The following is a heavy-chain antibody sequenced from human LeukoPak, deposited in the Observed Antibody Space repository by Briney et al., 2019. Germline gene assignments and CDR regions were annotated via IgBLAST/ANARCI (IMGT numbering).Heavy chain of an antibody. CDR3: SRDLGSLGYCSSTSCLGWFDP. V-gene: IGHV3-30*01. CDR1: GFTFSSYA. Sequence: QPGGSLRLSCAASGFTFSSYAMHWVRQAPGKGLEWVAVISYDGSNKYYADSVKGRFTISRDNSKNTLYLQMNSLRAEDTAVYYCSRDLGSLGYCSSTSCLGWFDPWGQGTLVTVSS. D-gene: IGHD2-2*01. J-gene: IGHJ5*02. CDR2: ISYDGSNK.